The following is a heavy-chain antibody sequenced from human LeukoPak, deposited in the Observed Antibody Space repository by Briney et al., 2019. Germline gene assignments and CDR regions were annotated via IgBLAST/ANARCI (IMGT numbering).Heavy chain of an antibody. CDR2: IYYSGAT. J-gene: IGHJ4*02. V-gene: IGHV4-39*02. CDR3: ARDGPETVFDY. Sequence: SETLSLTCTVSGGSISSSSYSWGWVRQSPGKGLEWIGTIYYSGATYYSPSLKSRVTISEDTSYNHFSLKLTSVTAADTAVYYCARDGPETVFDYWGQGTLVTVSS. D-gene: IGHD1-14*01. CDR1: GGSISSSSYS.